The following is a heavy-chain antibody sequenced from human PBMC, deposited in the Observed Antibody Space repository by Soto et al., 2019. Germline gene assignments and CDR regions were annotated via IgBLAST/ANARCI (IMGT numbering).Heavy chain of an antibody. V-gene: IGHV1-18*01. J-gene: IGHJ6*02. CDR1: GYTFTTFG. CDR3: ARDPTIFGVVQNYGMDV. Sequence: QVQLVQSGAEVKKPGASVKVSCKASGYTFTTFGISWVRQAPGQGLEWMGWISAYNGYTNYVQKLQGRVTMTTDTSTSTAYMELRSLRSDDTAVYYCARDPTIFGVVQNYGMDVWGQGTTVTVSS. CDR2: ISAYNGYT. D-gene: IGHD3-3*01.